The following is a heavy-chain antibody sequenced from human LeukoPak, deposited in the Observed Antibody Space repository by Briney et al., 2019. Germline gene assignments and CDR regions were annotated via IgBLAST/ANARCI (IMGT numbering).Heavy chain of an antibody. Sequence: ASVKVSCKASGYTFTSYGISWVRQAPGQWLEWMGWISAYNGNTNYAQKLQGRVTMTTDTSTSTAYMELRSLRSDDTAVYYCARDPRTAMAPSAFDIWGQGTMVTVSS. CDR2: ISAYNGNT. D-gene: IGHD5-18*01. CDR3: ARDPRTAMAPSAFDI. J-gene: IGHJ3*02. CDR1: GYTFTSYG. V-gene: IGHV1-18*01.